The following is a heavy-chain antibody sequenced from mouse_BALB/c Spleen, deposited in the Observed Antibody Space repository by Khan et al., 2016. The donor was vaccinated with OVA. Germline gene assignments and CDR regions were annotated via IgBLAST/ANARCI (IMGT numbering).Heavy chain of an antibody. V-gene: IGHV3-2*02. Sequence: EVQLQESGPGLVKPSPSLSLTCTVTAFSITSDYACNWFRQFPGPKLEWMRYITYSGSPIYPPSLKSRISLTPHTSKTQFFLQLNTVTTEDTATYYCARGRAYWGQGTLVTVSA. CDR2: ITYSGSP. CDR1: AFSITSDYA. J-gene: IGHJ3*01. CDR3: ARGRAY.